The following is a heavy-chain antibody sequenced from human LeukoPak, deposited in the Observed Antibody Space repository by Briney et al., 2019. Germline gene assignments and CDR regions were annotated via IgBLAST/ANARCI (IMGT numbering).Heavy chain of an antibody. V-gene: IGHV3-7*05. CDR1: GFTFSSFW. Sequence: GGSLRLSCAASGFTFSSFWMTWVRKAPGKGLEWVANIKEDGSEKYYVDSVKGRFTISRDNAKNSLYLQMNRLRAEDTAVYYCARWAESNDYWGQGTLVTVSS. CDR3: ARWAESNDY. CDR2: IKEDGSEK. J-gene: IGHJ4*02.